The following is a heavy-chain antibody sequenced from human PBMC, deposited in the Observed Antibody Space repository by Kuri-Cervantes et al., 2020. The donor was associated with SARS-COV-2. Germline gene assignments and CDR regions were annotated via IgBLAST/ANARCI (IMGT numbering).Heavy chain of an antibody. CDR2: IIPILGTA. CDR1: GYTFTSYG. Sequence: SVKVSCKASGYTFTSYGISWVRQAPGQGLEWMGRIIPILGTANYAQKFQGRVTITADKSTSTAYMELSSLRSEDTAVYYCARDLVVPAASGTDYWGRGTLVTVSS. CDR3: ARDLVVPAASGTDY. J-gene: IGHJ4*02. V-gene: IGHV1-69*04. D-gene: IGHD2-2*01.